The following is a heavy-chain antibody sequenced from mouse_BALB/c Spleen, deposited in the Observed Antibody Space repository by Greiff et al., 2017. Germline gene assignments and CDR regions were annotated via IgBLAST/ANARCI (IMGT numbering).Heavy chain of an antibody. Sequence: EVKLMESGGGLVQPGGSLRLSCATSGFTFTDYYMSWVRQPPGKALEWLGFIRNKANGYTTEYSASVKGRFTISRDNSQSILYLQMNTLRAEDSATYYCARDSPPLYYGYDGYAMDYWGQGTSVTVSS. V-gene: IGHV7-3*02. D-gene: IGHD2-2*01. J-gene: IGHJ4*01. CDR2: IRNKANGYTT. CDR3: ARDSPPLYYGYDGYAMDY. CDR1: GFTFTDYY.